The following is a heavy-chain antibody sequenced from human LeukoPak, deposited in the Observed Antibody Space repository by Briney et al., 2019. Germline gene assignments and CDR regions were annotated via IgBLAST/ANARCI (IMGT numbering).Heavy chain of an antibody. J-gene: IGHJ4*02. CDR3: AAGIAVAGTLDY. CDR1: GYTLTELS. D-gene: IGHD6-19*01. Sequence: GASVKVSCKVSGYTLTELSMHWVRQAPGKGLEWMGGFDPEDGETIYAQKFQGRVTLTEDTSTDTAYMELSSLRSEGTAVYYCAAGIAVAGTLDYWGQGTLVTVSS. V-gene: IGHV1-24*01. CDR2: FDPEDGET.